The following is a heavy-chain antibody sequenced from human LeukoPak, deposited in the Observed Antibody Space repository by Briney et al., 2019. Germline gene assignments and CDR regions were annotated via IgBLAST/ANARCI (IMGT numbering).Heavy chain of an antibody. CDR3: ASQYYDFWTVSYGMDV. CDR1: GFTFSSYA. D-gene: IGHD3-3*01. J-gene: IGHJ6*02. V-gene: IGHV3-30-3*01. CDR2: ISYDGSNK. Sequence: PGGSLRLSCAASGFTFSSYAMHWVRQAPGKGLEWVAVISYDGSNKYYADSVKGRFTISRDNAKNSLYLQMNSLRAEDTAVYYCASQYYDFWTVSYGMDVWGQGTTVTVSS.